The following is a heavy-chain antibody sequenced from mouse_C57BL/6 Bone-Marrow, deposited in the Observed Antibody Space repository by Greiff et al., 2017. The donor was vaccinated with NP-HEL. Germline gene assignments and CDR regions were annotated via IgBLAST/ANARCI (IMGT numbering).Heavy chain of an antibody. CDR2: LYPGSGSI. D-gene: IGHD2-5*01. CDR3: ARHGSPYCSNLGDWYFAV. V-gene: IGHV1-62-2*01. J-gene: IGHJ1*03. Sequence: QVQLKQSGAELVKPGASVKLSCKASGYTFTEYTIHWVKQRPGQGLEWIGWLYPGSGSIKYNEKFKDKATLTADKSSSTVYMELSRLTSEDSAVYFCARHGSPYCSNLGDWYFAVWGTGTTVTVSS. CDR1: GYTFTEYT.